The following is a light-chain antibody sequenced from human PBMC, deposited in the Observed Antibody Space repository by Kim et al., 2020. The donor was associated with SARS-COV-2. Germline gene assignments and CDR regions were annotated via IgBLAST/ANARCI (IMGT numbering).Light chain of an antibody. V-gene: IGKV1-16*02. CDR1: QGIRQY. J-gene: IGKJ5*01. CDR3: QQYYSYPIT. CDR2: AAS. Sequence: DIQMTQSPSSLSASVGDTVTITCRACQGIRQYLAWFRQKPGKAPESLIYAASSLEGGVPSKFSGHGSGTDFTLTITGLQPEDSATYFCQQYYSYPITFGQGTRLEIK.